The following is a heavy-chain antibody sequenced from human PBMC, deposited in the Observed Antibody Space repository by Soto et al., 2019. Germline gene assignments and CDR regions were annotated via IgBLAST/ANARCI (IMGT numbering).Heavy chain of an antibody. CDR3: AILTLGYCSSTSCPHQPYYYYGMDV. Sequence: GGSLRLSCAASGFTFSSYAMHWVRQAPGKGLGWVAVISYDGSNKYYADSVKGRLTISRDNSKNTLYLQMNSLRAEDTAVYYCAILTLGYCSSTSCPHQPYYYYGMDVWGQGTTVTVSS. CDR2: ISYDGSNK. CDR1: GFTFSSYA. J-gene: IGHJ6*02. V-gene: IGHV3-30-3*01. D-gene: IGHD2-2*01.